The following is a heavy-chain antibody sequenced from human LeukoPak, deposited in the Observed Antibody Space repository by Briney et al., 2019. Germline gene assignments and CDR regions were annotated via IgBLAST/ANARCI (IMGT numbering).Heavy chain of an antibody. CDR2: IIGSGGST. Sequence: LRISDPTSRITVRSNTMNCVGQPPRKKLKWVSAIIGSGGSTYYADSVKGRFTISRDNSKNTLYLQMNSLRAEDTAVYYCAKEPGGIVVDYFDCWGQGTLVTVSS. CDR1: RITVRSNT. CDR3: AKEPGGIVVDYFDC. J-gene: IGHJ4*02. V-gene: IGHV3-23*01. D-gene: IGHD6-19*01.